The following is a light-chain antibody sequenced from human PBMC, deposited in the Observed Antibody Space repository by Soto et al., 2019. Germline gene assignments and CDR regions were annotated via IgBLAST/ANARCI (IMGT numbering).Light chain of an antibody. CDR1: SSNIASNT. J-gene: IGLJ2*01. CDR3: AAWDDSHNGHVL. V-gene: IGLV1-44*01. Sequence: QSVLTQPPSASGTPGQRVTNSCSGTSSNIASNTVNWYQQLPGTAPKLHIYSNNQRTSGVPDRFSGSKSGTSASLSISVLQSEDEADYYCAAWDDSHNGHVLFGGEAKVNVL. CDR2: SNN.